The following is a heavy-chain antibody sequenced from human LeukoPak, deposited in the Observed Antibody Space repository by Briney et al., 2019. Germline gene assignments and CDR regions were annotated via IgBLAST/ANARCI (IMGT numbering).Heavy chain of an antibody. CDR2: IQYDGSDK. CDR1: GFAFSSYA. CDR3: ARDPKRYCSGGSCYVDS. J-gene: IGHJ4*02. V-gene: IGHV3-30-3*01. D-gene: IGHD2-15*01. Sequence: GGSLRLSCAASGFAFSSYAMHWVRQAPGKGAEWVAIIQYDGSDKFYGDSVKGRFTISRDNSKTTLYLQMNNLRAEDTAVYYCARDPKRYCSGGSCYVDSWGQGTLVTVSS.